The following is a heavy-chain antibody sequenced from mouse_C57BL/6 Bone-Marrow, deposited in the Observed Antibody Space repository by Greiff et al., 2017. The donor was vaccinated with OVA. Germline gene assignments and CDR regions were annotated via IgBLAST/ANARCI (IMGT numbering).Heavy chain of an antibody. D-gene: IGHD2-4*01. J-gene: IGHJ3*01. CDR1: GYTFTSYG. CDR2: IYPRSGNT. CDR3: AREGDYVWFAY. V-gene: IGHV1-81*01. Sequence: QVQLQQSGAELARPGASVKLSCKASGYTFTSYGISWVKQRTGQGLEWIGEIYPRSGNTYYNEKFKGKATLTADKSSSTAYMELRSLTSEDSAVYFCAREGDYVWFAYWGQGTLVTVSA.